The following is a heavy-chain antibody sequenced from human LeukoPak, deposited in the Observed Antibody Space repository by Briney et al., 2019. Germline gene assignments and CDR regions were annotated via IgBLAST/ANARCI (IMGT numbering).Heavy chain of an antibody. J-gene: IGHJ2*01. V-gene: IGHV3-66*01. CDR2: IYSGGST. CDR1: GFTVSSNY. Sequence: GGSLRLSCAASGFTVSSNYMSWVRQAPGKGPEWVSVIYSGGSTYYADSVKGRFTISRDNSKNTLYLQMNSLRAEDTAVYYCAREGGTYYDILTGYYRRTHWYFDLWGRGTLVTVSS. D-gene: IGHD3-9*01. CDR3: AREGGTYYDILTGYYRRTHWYFDL.